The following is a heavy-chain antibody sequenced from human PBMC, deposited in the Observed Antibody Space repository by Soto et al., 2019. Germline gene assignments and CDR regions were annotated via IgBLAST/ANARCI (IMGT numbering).Heavy chain of an antibody. Sequence: QVQLVQSGAEVKKPGSSVKVSCKASGGTFSSYAISWVRQAPGQGLEWMGGIIPIFGTANYAQKFQGRVTITADKSTSTAYRELSSLRSEDTAVYYCASPTREWLPPARDYYYGMYVWGQGTTVIVAS. J-gene: IGHJ6*02. D-gene: IGHD3-3*01. CDR1: GGTFSSYA. CDR3: ASPTREWLPPARDYYYGMYV. V-gene: IGHV1-69*06. CDR2: IIPIFGTA.